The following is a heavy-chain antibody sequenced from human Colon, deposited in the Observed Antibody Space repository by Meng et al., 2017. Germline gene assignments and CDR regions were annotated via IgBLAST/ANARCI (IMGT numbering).Heavy chain of an antibody. CDR1: GYPFSHYA. CDR2: INPGNGDT. J-gene: IGHJ4*02. CDR3: AKDQDFGGTPDS. V-gene: IGHV1-3*01. D-gene: IGHD4-23*01. Sequence: QCQVVQSGAGVKEPGASVKVSCKPSGYPFSHYALHWVRQAPGQRLEWMGWINPGNGDTKSSHKFQGRLTITRDTSASTAYMELSSLRSEDTAVYYCAKDQDFGGTPDSWGQGTLVTVSS.